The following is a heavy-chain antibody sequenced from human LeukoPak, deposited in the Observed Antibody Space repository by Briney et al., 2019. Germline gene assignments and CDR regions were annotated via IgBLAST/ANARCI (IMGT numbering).Heavy chain of an antibody. D-gene: IGHD6-19*01. CDR1: GYTFTGYY. Sequence: RASVKVSCKASGYTFTGYYMHWVRQAPGQGLEWMGWINPNSGGTNYAQKFQGWVTMTRDTSISTAYMELSRLRSDDTAVYYCARTSIAVAQKFDPWGQGTLVTVSS. CDR2: INPNSGGT. CDR3: ARTSIAVAQKFDP. J-gene: IGHJ5*02. V-gene: IGHV1-2*04.